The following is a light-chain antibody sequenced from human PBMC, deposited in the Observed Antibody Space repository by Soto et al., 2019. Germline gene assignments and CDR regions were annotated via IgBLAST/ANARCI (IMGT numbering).Light chain of an antibody. CDR2: KAS. CDR3: QQYSTYTPRT. V-gene: IGKV1-5*03. J-gene: IGKJ1*01. Sequence: DIQMTQSPSTLSGSVGDRVTITCRASQTISSWLAWYQQKPGKAPKLLIYKASTLKSGVPSRFSGSGSGTDFTLTISSLQPDDFATYYCQQYSTYTPRTFGQGTKVDIK. CDR1: QTISSW.